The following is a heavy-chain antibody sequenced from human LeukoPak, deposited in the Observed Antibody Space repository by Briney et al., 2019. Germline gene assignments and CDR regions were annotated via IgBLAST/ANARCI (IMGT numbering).Heavy chain of an antibody. CDR2: IYASGST. V-gene: IGHV4-61*02. CDR3: ARDFYDSGGYHLGAFDI. CDR1: GGSISSGTYY. D-gene: IGHD3-22*01. Sequence: TLSLTCTVSGGSISSGTYYWSWIRQPAGKGLEWIGRIYASGSTNYNPSLKSRVTISVDTSTNQFSLKLSSVTAADTAVYYCARDFYDSGGYHLGAFDIWGQGTMVTVSS. J-gene: IGHJ3*02.